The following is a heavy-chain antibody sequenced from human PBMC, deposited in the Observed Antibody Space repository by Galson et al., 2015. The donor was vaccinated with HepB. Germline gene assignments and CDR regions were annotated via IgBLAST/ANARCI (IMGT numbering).Heavy chain of an antibody. Sequence: SLRLSCAASGFTFSDYYMSWIRQAPGKGLEWVSYISSSGSTIYYADSVKGRFTISRDNAKNSLYLQMNSLRAEDTAVYYCARDGSQGPYYFDYWGQGTLVTVSS. CDR1: GFTFSDYY. J-gene: IGHJ4*02. CDR3: ARDGSQGPYYFDY. D-gene: IGHD1-26*01. V-gene: IGHV3-11*01. CDR2: ISSSGSTI.